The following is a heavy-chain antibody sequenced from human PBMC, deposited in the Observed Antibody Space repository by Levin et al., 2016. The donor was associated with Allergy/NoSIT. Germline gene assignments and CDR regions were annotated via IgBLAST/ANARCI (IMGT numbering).Heavy chain of an antibody. Sequence: VRQMPGKGLEWMGIIYPADSDTRYSPSFEGQVTISADKSISTAYLQWSSLKASDTAMYYCARPVVPATYIWYFDLWGRGTLVTVSS. J-gene: IGHJ2*01. D-gene: IGHD2-2*01. V-gene: IGHV5-51*01. CDR3: ARPVVPATYIWYFDL. CDR2: IYPADSDT.